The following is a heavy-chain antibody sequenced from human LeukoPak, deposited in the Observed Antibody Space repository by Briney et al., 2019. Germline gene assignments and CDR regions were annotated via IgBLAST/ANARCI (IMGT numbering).Heavy chain of an antibody. CDR2: TNQRGET. CDR3: ARDGYNFGSFDY. J-gene: IGHJ4*02. D-gene: IGHD5-24*01. CDR1: EFTFSDYY. Sequence: PGGSLRLSCAASEFTFSDYYMSWIRQPPGKGLEWIGETNQRGETSNNPSLKNRVTISLDTSKNQFSLKLSSVTAADTSVYFCARDGYNFGSFDYWGQGILVTVSS. V-gene: IGHV4-34*01.